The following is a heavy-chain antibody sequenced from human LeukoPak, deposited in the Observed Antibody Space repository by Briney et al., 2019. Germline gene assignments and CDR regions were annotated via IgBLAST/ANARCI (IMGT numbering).Heavy chain of an antibody. CDR2: IIPIFGTA. CDR3: AHHSSIAARPYYFDY. D-gene: IGHD6-6*01. Sequence: ASVKVSCKASGGTFSSYAISWVRQAPGQGLEWMGGIIPIFGTANYAQKFQGRVTITTDESTSTAYMELSSLRSEDTAVYYCAHHSSIAARPYYFDYWGQGTLVTVSS. CDR1: GGTFSSYA. V-gene: IGHV1-69*05. J-gene: IGHJ4*02.